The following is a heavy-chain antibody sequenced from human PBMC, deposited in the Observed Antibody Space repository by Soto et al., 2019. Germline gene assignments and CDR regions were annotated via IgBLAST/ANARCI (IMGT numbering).Heavy chain of an antibody. CDR2: ISWNSGSI. V-gene: IGHV3-9*01. D-gene: IGHD3-3*01. CDR3: AKGPDYDFWSGPLRYFDY. CDR1: GFTFDDYA. Sequence: ELQLVESGGGLVQPGRSLRLSCAASGFTFDDYAMHWVRQAPGKGLEWVSGISWNSGSIGYVDSVKVRFTISRDNAKNSLYLQMNSMRAEDTALYYCAKGPDYDFWSGPLRYFDYWGQGTLVTVSS. J-gene: IGHJ4*02.